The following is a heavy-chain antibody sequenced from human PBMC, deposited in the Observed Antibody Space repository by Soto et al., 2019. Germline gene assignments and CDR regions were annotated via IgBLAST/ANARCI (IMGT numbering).Heavy chain of an antibody. J-gene: IGHJ6*02. CDR3: VRENYYYGMDV. CDR1: GFDASVNY. Sequence: EVPLVESGGTLVQPGGSLRLSCAASGFDASVNYMTWVRQAPGKGLEWVSAINSGGSTFYADSVKGRFTISRDNSKNTLYLQMNSLRGEDTAMYYCVRENYYYGMDVWGQGTAVTVSS. CDR2: INSGGST. V-gene: IGHV3-66*01.